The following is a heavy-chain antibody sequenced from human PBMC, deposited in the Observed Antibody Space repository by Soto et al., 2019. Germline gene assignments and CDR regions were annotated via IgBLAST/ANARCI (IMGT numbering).Heavy chain of an antibody. D-gene: IGHD3-10*01. CDR2: IYHSGST. CDR3: ARDGNYYCSGSYFDY. CDR1: GGSISSSNW. Sequence: QVQLQESGPGLVKPSGTLSLTCAVSGGSISSSNWWSWVRQPPGEGVEWIGEIYHSGSTNYNPSRKSLLTIPVDKPKNHFPLKLSSVTAADNAVYYCARDGNYYCSGSYFDYWGQGTLVTVSS. J-gene: IGHJ4*02. V-gene: IGHV4-4*02.